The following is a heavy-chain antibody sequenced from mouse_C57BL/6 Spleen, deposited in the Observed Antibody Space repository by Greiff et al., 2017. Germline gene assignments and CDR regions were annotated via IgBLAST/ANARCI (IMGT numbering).Heavy chain of an antibody. J-gene: IGHJ4*01. CDR3: TRDPHYYGSSHYAMDY. V-gene: IGHV5-9-1*02. D-gene: IGHD1-1*01. CDR1: GFTFSSYA. CDR2: ISSGGDYI. Sequence: EVMLVESGEGLAKPGGSLKLSCAASGFTFSSYAMSWVRQTPEKRLEWVAYISSGGDYIYYADTVKGRFTISRDNARNTLYLQMSSLKSEDTAMYYCTRDPHYYGSSHYAMDYWGQGTSVTVSS.